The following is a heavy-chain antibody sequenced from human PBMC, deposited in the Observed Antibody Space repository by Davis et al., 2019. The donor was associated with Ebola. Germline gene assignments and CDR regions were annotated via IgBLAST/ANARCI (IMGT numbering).Heavy chain of an antibody. CDR3: ARDVEVVGIAAGSYLYYYYGMDV. D-gene: IGHD3-10*01. J-gene: IGHJ6*02. V-gene: IGHV1-18*01. CDR1: GGTFSSYA. Sequence: AASVKVSCKASGGTFSSYAISWVRQAPGQGLEWMGWISAYNGNTNYAQKLQGRVTMTTDTSTSTAYMELRSLRSDDTAVYYCARDVEVVGIAAGSYLYYYYGMDVWGQGTTVTVSS. CDR2: ISAYNGNT.